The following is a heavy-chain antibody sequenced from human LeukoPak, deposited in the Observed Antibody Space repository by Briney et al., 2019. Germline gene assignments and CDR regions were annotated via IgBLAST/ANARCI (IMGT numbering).Heavy chain of an antibody. CDR3: AKDTSGGWYERGRWFDP. CDR2: ISWNSGSI. V-gene: IGHV3-9*01. D-gene: IGHD6-19*01. J-gene: IGHJ5*02. CDR1: GFTFDDYA. Sequence: PGGSLRLSCAASGFTFDDYAMHWVRQAPGKGLEWVSGISWNSGSIGYADSVKGRFTTSRDNAKNSLYLQMNSLRAEDTALYYCAKDTSGGWYERGRWFDPWGQGTLVTVSS.